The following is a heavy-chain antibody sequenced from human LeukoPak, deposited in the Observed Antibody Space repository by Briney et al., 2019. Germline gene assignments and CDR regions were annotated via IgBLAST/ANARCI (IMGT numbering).Heavy chain of an antibody. V-gene: IGHV1-69*04. CDR1: GGTFSSYT. CDR3: AREAPTYYHDSSGYYSVY. Sequence: SVKVSCKASGGTFSSYTISWVRQAPGQGLEWMGRIIPILGIANYAQKFQGRVTITADKSTSTAYMELSSLRSEDTAVYYCAREAPTYYHDSSGYYSVYWGQGTLVTVSS. D-gene: IGHD3-22*01. J-gene: IGHJ4*02. CDR2: IIPILGIA.